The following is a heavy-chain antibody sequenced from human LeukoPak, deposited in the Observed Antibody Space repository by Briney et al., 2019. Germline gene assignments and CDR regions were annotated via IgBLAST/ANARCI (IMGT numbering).Heavy chain of an antibody. J-gene: IGHJ4*02. CDR2: ISYDGGNK. V-gene: IGHV3-30*18. Sequence: GGSLRLSCAASGFTFSSYGMHWVRQAPGKGLEWVAVISYDGGNKYYADSVKGRFTISRDNSKNTLYLQMNSLKSEDTAVYYCAKDSTTLTLTFDYWGQGTLVTVSS. D-gene: IGHD4-11*01. CDR1: GFTFSSYG. CDR3: AKDSTTLTLTFDY.